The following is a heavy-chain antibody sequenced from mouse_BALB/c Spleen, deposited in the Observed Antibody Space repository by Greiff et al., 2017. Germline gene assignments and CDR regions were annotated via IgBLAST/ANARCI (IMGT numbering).Heavy chain of an antibody. Sequence: QVQLQQSAAELARPGASVKMSCKASGYTFTSYTMHWVKQRPGQGLEWIGYINPSSGYTEYNQKFKDKTTLTADKSSSTAYMQLSSLTSEDSAVYYCARDGTEDFDYWGQGTTLTVSS. D-gene: IGHD4-1*01. CDR2: INPSSGYT. V-gene: IGHV1-4*02. CDR3: ARDGTEDFDY. CDR1: GYTFTSYT. J-gene: IGHJ2*01.